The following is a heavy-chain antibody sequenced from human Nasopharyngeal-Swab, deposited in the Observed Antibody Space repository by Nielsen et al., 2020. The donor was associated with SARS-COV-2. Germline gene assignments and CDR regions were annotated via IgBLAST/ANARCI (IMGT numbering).Heavy chain of an antibody. D-gene: IGHD3-22*01. Sequence: GESLKISCAASGFTFSSYSMNWVRQAPGKGLEWVSSISSSSSYIYYADSVKGRFTISRDNAKNSLYLQMNSLRAEDKAVYYCASWGTYYYDSSGYTRDAFDIWGQGTMVTVSS. CDR2: ISSSSSYI. CDR3: ASWGTYYYDSSGYTRDAFDI. CDR1: GFTFSSYS. V-gene: IGHV3-21*01. J-gene: IGHJ3*02.